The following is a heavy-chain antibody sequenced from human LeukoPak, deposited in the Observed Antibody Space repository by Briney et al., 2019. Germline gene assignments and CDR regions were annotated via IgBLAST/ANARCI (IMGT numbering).Heavy chain of an antibody. J-gene: IGHJ4*02. CDR1: GGSISSYY. CDR3: ASNPEWEWEGFDY. D-gene: IGHD1-26*01. V-gene: IGHV4-59*12. CDR2: IYYSGST. Sequence: ETLSLTCTVSGGSISSYYWSWIRQPPGKGLEWIGYIYYSGSTYYNPSLKSRVTISVDTSKNQFSLKLSSVTAADTAVYYCASNPEWEWEGFDYWGQGTLVTVSS.